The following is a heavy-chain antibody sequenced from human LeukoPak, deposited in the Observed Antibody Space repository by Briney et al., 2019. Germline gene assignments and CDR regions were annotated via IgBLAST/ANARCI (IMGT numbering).Heavy chain of an antibody. CDR1: GYTFTSYG. CDR2: ISAYNGNT. J-gene: IGHJ4*02. CDR3: ARPRGQWLVDY. Sequence: ASVKVSCXASGYTFTSYGINWVRQAHGQGLEWMGWISAYNGNTNYAQKLQGRVTMTTDTSTSTAYMELSRLRSDDTAVYYCARPRGQWLVDYWGQGTLVTVSS. V-gene: IGHV1-18*01. D-gene: IGHD6-19*01.